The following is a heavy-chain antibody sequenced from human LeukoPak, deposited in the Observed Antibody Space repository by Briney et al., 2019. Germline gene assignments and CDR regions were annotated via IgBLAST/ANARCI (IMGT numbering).Heavy chain of an antibody. J-gene: IGHJ4*02. V-gene: IGHV4-34*01. CDR2: INHSGST. D-gene: IGHD2-15*01. CDR1: GGSFSGYY. Sequence: SETLSLTCAVYGGSFSGYYWSWIRQPPGKGLEWIGEINHSGSTNYNPSLKSRVTISVDTSKNQFPLKLSSVTAADTAVYYCARGGLLGVVVAATNPGIDYWGQGTLVTVSS. CDR3: ARGGLLGVVVAATNPGIDY.